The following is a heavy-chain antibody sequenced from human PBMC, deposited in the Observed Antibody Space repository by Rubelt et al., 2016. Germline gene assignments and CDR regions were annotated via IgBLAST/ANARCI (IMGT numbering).Heavy chain of an antibody. D-gene: IGHD3-9*01. CDR3: SRDPGDWLLSGWFDP. V-gene: IGHV1-18*01. CDR2: ISAYNGNT. Sequence: GLEWMGWISAYNGNTNYAQKLQGRVTMTTDTSTSTAYMELRSLGSDDTAVCYCSRDPGDWLLSGWFDPWGQGTLVTVSS. J-gene: IGHJ5*02.